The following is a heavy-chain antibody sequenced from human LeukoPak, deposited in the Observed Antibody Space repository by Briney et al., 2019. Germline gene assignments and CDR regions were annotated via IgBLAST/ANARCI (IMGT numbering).Heavy chain of an antibody. CDR3: ARDLQGQRLLDY. CDR2: ISSGSSTI. V-gene: IGHV3-48*04. D-gene: IGHD6-25*01. J-gene: IGHJ4*02. CDR1: GFVFSIYT. Sequence: GGSLRLSCAASGFVFSIYTMNWVRQAPGKGLERVSYISSGSSTIYYADSVKGRFTISRDNAKNSLYLQMDSLRAEDTAVYYCARDLQGQRLLDYWGQGTLVAVSS.